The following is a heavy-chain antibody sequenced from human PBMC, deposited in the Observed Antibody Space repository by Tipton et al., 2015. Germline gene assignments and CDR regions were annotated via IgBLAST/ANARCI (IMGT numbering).Heavy chain of an antibody. Sequence: QLVQSGAEVKKPGASVKVSCKASGYSFGNYGISWVRQAPGQGLEWMGWISVYNDYTKYAQKFRGRVTVTTERSTTTAYMELRSLTSDDTAVYYCARDDGLLRTDWPFDYWGQGTLVTVSS. CDR3: ARDDGLLRTDWPFDY. CDR2: ISVYNDYT. J-gene: IGHJ4*02. V-gene: IGHV1-18*01. D-gene: IGHD3-9*01. CDR1: GYSFGNYG.